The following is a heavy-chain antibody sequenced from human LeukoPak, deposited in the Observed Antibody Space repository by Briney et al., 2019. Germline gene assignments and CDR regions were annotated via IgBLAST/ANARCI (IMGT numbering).Heavy chain of an antibody. CDR3: ASTGYSSGWYYYYYGMDV. Sequence: GGSLRLSCAASGFTFSSYWMHWVRQAPGKGLVWVSRINSDGSSTTYADSVKGRFTISRDNSKNTLYLQMNSLRAEDTAVYYCASTGYSSGWYYYYYGMDVWGKGTTVTVSS. V-gene: IGHV3-74*01. D-gene: IGHD6-19*01. J-gene: IGHJ6*04. CDR1: GFTFSSYW. CDR2: INSDGSST.